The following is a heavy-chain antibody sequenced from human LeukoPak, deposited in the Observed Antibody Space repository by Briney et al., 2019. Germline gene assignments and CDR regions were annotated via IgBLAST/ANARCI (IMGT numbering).Heavy chain of an antibody. CDR2: ISGSGGST. J-gene: IGHJ4*02. Sequence: GGSLRLSCAASGLTFSSYAMSWVRQAPGKGLEWVSAISGSGGSTYYADSVKGRFTISRDNSKNTLYLQMDSLRAEDTAVYYCAKGYSSGWRTYFDYWGQGTLVTVSS. CDR1: GLTFSSYA. V-gene: IGHV3-23*01. D-gene: IGHD6-19*01. CDR3: AKGYSSGWRTYFDY.